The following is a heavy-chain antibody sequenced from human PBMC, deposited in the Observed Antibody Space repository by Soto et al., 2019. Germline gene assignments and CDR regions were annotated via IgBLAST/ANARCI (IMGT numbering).Heavy chain of an antibody. V-gene: IGHV3-64*01. CDR2: ISSNGGTT. CDR3: VRGVSGNYYY. J-gene: IGHJ4*02. D-gene: IGHD1-7*01. CDR1: GFTFSSYD. Sequence: EVQLAESGGGMVQPGGSLRLSCVDSGFTFSSYDMHWVRQAPGKGLEYVSSISSNGGTTYYGNSVKGRFTISRDNPKNTLSLPMGSLRAEDMAVDYCVRGVSGNYYYWGQGTLVTVSS.